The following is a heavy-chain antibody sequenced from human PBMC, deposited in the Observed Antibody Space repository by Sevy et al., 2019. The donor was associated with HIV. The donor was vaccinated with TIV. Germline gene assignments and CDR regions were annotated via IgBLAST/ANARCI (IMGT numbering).Heavy chain of an antibody. CDR3: ARGGGYCGGDCYSIDY. Sequence: GGSLRLSCAASGFTFSSYVMHWVRQAPGKGLEWVALIWYDGTIKYYADSVKGRFTISRDNSKDILFLQMNSLTPQDTAVYYCARGGGYCGGDCYSIDYWGQGALVTVSS. D-gene: IGHD2-21*02. CDR1: GFTFSSYV. V-gene: IGHV3-33*08. CDR2: IWYDGTIK. J-gene: IGHJ4*02.